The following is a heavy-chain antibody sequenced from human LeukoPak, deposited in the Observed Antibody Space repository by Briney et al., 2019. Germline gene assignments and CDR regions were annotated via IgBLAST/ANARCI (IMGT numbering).Heavy chain of an antibody. D-gene: IGHD3-10*01. CDR1: GGSFSGYY. J-gene: IGHJ4*02. CDR2: INHSGST. Sequence: PSETLSLTCAVYGGSFSGYYWSWIRQPPGKGLEWIGEINHSGSTNYNPSLKSRVTISVDTSKNQFSLRLTSVTAADTAVYYCARASYGSGSYYWGQGTLVTVSS. V-gene: IGHV4-34*01. CDR3: ARASYGSGSYY.